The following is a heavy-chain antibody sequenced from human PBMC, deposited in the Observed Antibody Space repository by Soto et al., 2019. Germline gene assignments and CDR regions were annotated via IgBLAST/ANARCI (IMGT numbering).Heavy chain of an antibody. V-gene: IGHV3-30*18. Sequence: GGSLRLSCAASGFTFSSYGMHWVRQAPGKGLEWVAVISYDGSNKYYADSVKGRFTISRDNSKNTLYLQMNSLRVEDTAIYYCAKRFTLFGEVKLSPDFDYWGQGTLVTVSS. D-gene: IGHD3-3*01. J-gene: IGHJ4*02. CDR3: AKRFTLFGEVKLSPDFDY. CDR2: ISYDGSNK. CDR1: GFTFSSYG.